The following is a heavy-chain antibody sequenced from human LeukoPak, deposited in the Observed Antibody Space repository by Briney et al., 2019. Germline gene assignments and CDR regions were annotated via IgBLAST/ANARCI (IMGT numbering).Heavy chain of an antibody. CDR3: ASLTPGGYFDL. D-gene: IGHD1-14*01. CDR1: GFTFSSYS. J-gene: IGHJ2*01. V-gene: IGHV3-21*01. CDR2: ISSSSSYI. Sequence: GGSLRLSCAASGFTFSSYSMNRVRQAPGKGLEWVSSISSSSSYIYYADSVKGRFTISRDNAKNSLYLQMNSLRAEDTAVYYCASLTPGGYFDLWGRGTLVTVSS.